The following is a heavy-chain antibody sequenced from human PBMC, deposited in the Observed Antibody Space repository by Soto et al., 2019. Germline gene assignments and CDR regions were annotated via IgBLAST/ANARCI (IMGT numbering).Heavy chain of an antibody. V-gene: IGHV4-59*01. CDR1: NGSIGSYH. Sequence: SETLSLTCTVSNGSIGSYHWGWIRQSPGKGLEWIGSVSHSGITKYDPSLKGRVTISEDTSKNQISLSVDSVAAADTALCYCARGSARRGAAFDIWGRGTMVTVSS. D-gene: IGHD1-26*01. CDR2: VSHSGIT. CDR3: ARGSARRGAAFDI. J-gene: IGHJ3*02.